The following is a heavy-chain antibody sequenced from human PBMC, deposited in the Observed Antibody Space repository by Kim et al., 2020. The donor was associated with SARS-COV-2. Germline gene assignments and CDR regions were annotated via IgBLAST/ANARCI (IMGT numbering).Heavy chain of an antibody. CDR3: ARGSDGDY. V-gene: IGHV3-30*04. Sequence: GGSLRLSCAASGFSLSPFAMHWVRQAPGKGLEWVALISYDGSNQFYADSVKGRFTISRDNSKNTFYLQMNSLRPEDTAVYYCARGSDGDYWGQGTLVIVSP. J-gene: IGHJ4*02. CDR2: ISYDGSNQ. D-gene: IGHD1-26*01. CDR1: GFSLSPFA.